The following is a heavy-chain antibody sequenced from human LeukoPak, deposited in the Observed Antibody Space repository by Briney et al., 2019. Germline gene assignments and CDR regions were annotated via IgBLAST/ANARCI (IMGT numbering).Heavy chain of an antibody. D-gene: IGHD6-19*01. V-gene: IGHV3-7*01. CDR3: ARDHSGRS. CDR1: RFSFSSYG. Sequence: GGSLRLSCAASRFSFSSYGMHWVRQAPGKGLEWVANIKQDGSEKYYVDSVKGRFTISRDNAKNSLYLQMNSLRAEDTAVYYCARDHSGRSWGQGTLVTVSS. J-gene: IGHJ5*02. CDR2: IKQDGSEK.